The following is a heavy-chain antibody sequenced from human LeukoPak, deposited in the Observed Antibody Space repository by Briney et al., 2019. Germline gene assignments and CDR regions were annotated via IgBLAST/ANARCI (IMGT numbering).Heavy chain of an antibody. V-gene: IGHV1-8*01. J-gene: IGHJ3*02. CDR2: MNPNSGNT. D-gene: IGHD1-26*01. Sequence: ASVKVSCKASGYTFASYDINWVRQATGQGLEWMGWMNPNSGNTGYTQKFQGRVTMTRDTSISTAYMELSSLRSEDTAVYYCARSPRTLWELDAFDIWGQGTMVTVSS. CDR3: ARSPRTLWELDAFDI. CDR1: GYTFASYD.